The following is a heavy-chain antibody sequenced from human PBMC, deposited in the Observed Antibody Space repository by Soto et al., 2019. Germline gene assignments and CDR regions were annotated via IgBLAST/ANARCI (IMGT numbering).Heavy chain of an antibody. J-gene: IGHJ6*02. CDR2: IYYSGST. Sequence: SETLSLTCTVSGGSITSYYWSWIRQPPGKGLEWIGNIYYSGSTNYNPSLKSRVTISIDTSKNQFSLKLSSVTAADTAVYYCARDAGSSWKNSYYFYGLDVWGQGTTVTVSS. D-gene: IGHD6-13*01. CDR1: GGSITSYY. V-gene: IGHV4-59*01. CDR3: ARDAGSSWKNSYYFYGLDV.